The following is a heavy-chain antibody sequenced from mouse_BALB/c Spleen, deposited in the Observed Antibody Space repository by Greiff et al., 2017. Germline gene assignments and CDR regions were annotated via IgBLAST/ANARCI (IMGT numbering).Heavy chain of an antibody. CDR2: INPSTGYT. CDR3: ATITTVVDYYAMDY. V-gene: IGHV1-7*01. J-gene: IGHJ4*01. Sequence: VKLVESGAELAKPGASVKMSCKASGYTFTSYWMHWVKQRPGQGLEWIGYINPSTGYTEYNQKFKDKATLTADKSSSTAYMQLSSLTSEDSAVYYCATITTVVDYYAMDYWGQGTSVTVSS. D-gene: IGHD1-1*01. CDR1: GYTFTSYW.